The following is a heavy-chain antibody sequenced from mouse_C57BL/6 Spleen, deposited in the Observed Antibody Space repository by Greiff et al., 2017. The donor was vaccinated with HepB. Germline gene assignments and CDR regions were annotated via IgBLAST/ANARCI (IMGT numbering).Heavy chain of an antibody. CDR1: GYTFTSYW. D-gene: IGHD1-1*01. Sequence: VQLQQSGAELAKPGASVKMSCKASGYTFTSYWMHWVKQRPGQGLEWIGYIYPSSGYTKYNQKFKDKATLTADKSSSTAYMQLSSLTYEYSADYCCAGYGIGFDYAMDYWGQGTSVTVSS. CDR3: AGYGIGFDYAMDY. J-gene: IGHJ4*01. V-gene: IGHV1-7*01. CDR2: IYPSSGYT.